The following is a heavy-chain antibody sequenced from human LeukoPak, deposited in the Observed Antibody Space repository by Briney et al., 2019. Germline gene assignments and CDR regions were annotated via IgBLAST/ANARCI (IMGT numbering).Heavy chain of an antibody. D-gene: IGHD2-15*01. J-gene: IGHJ4*02. V-gene: IGHV3-23*01. Sequence: GGSLRLSCAASGFTFSSYWMSWVRQAPGKGLEWVSAISNNGGYTYYADSVQGRFTISRNNSKSTLCLQMNSLRAEDTAVYYCAKQLGYCSDGSCYFPYWGQGTLVTVSS. CDR1: GFTFSSYW. CDR3: AKQLGYCSDGSCYFPY. CDR2: ISNNGGYT.